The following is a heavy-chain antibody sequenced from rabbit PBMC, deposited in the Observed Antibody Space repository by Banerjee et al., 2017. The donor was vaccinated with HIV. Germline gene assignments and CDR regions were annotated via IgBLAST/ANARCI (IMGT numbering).Heavy chain of an antibody. J-gene: IGHJ4*01. D-gene: IGHD8-1*01. V-gene: IGHV1S45*01. CDR2: IDPGFGST. CDR1: GIDFNRYG. CDR3: ARSGGSYSTGEFYFKL. Sequence: ELVESGGGLVQPGGSLKLSCKASGIDFNRYGIAWVRQAPGKGLEWIAYIDPGFGSTNYANSVKGRFTISKTSSTTVTLQMTSLTAADTATYFCARSGGSYSTGEFYFKLWGPGTLVTVS.